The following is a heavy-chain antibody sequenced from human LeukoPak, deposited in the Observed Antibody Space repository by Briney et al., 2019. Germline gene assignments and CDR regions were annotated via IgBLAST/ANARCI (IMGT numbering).Heavy chain of an antibody. D-gene: IGHD6-6*01. J-gene: IGHJ6*03. Sequence: PSETLSLTCAVYGGSFSGYYWSWIRHPPGKGLDWIGESNHSGSTNYNPSLKSRVTISVDTSKNQFSLKLSSVTAADTAVYYCARVLAARRPYYYYYMDVWGKGTTVTVSS. CDR1: GGSFSGYY. CDR2: SNHSGST. CDR3: ARVLAARRPYYYYYMDV. V-gene: IGHV4-34*01.